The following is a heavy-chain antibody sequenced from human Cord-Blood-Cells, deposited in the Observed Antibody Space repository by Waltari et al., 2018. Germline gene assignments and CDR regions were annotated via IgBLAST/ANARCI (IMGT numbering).Heavy chain of an antibody. CDR1: RLTFSNAC. CDR3: TTDVGGYYYDSSGYYFDY. V-gene: IGHV3-15*01. J-gene: IGHJ4*02. Sequence: EVQLVESGGGLVKPGGSLTLSCAASRLTFSNACTSWVRQAPGKGLEWVGRIKSKTDGGTTDYAAPVKGRFTISRDDSKNTLYLQMNSLKTEDTAVYYCTTDVGGYYYDSSGYYFDYWGQGTLVTVSS. D-gene: IGHD3-22*01. CDR2: IKSKTDGGTT.